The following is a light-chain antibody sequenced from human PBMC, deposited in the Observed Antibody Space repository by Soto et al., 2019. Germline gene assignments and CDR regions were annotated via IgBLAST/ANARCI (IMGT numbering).Light chain of an antibody. J-gene: IGLJ1*01. CDR3: ISYTTRSTYV. CDR2: DVS. V-gene: IGLV2-14*01. Sequence: QSALTQPASVSGSPGQSITISCTGTSSDVGAYNYVSWFQQHPGKAPKLMLYDVSRPPSGVSDRFSASKSGNTASLTISGLQAEDEADYYCISYTTRSTYVFGTGTKLTVL. CDR1: SSDVGAYNY.